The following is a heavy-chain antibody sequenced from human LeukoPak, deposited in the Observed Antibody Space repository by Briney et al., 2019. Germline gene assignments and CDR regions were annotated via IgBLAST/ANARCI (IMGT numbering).Heavy chain of an antibody. Sequence: PSETLSLTCTVSGGSISSGTDYWGWIRQPPGKGLEWIGNIYYRGNIYYNPSLKSRVTISGDTSRNQFSLKMSSVTAADTAVYYCATLLNDAFDIWGQGTMVTVSS. CDR3: ATLLNDAFDI. CDR2: IYYRGNI. CDR1: GGSISSGTDY. D-gene: IGHD2-8*02. J-gene: IGHJ3*02. V-gene: IGHV4-39*01.